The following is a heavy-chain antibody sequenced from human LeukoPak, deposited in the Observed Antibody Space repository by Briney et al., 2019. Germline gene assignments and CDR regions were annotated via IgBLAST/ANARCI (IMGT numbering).Heavy chain of an antibody. D-gene: IGHD5-18*01. CDR2: IYHSGST. V-gene: IGHV4-30-2*01. CDR1: GGSISSGGYS. Sequence: SETLSLTCAVSGGSISSGGYSWSWIRQPPGKGLEWIGYIYHSGSTYYNPSLKSRVTISVDRSKNQFSLKLSSVTAADTAVYYCARLRGVDTAMGYFDYWGQGTLVTVSS. CDR3: ARLRGVDTAMGYFDY. J-gene: IGHJ4*02.